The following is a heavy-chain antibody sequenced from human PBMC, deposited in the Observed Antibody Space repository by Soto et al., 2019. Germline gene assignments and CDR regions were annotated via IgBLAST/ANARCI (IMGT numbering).Heavy chain of an antibody. J-gene: IGHJ6*02. CDR1: GGNFSSYA. V-gene: IGHV1-69*06. CDR3: AGGLGPLWFRTQPNGYYYGIAV. CDR2: IIPIFGTA. D-gene: IGHD3-10*01. Sequence: GASVKVSCKASGGNFSSYAISWLRQAHGQGLEWMGGIIPIFGTANYAQKFQGRVTITAAKSTSTAYMELSSPRSEXTAVYYCAGGLGPLWFRTQPNGYYYGIAVWPQGTGVTGAS.